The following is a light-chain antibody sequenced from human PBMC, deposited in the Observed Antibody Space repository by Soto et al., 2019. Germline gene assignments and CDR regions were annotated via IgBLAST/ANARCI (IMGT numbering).Light chain of an antibody. J-gene: IGKJ1*01. Sequence: EIVVTQSPATLSVSPGERATLSCRASQSVSSDLAWYHQKPGQAPRLLIYGASTRATGIPARFSGSGSGTDFTLTISRLEPEDFAVYYCQQYGSSPETFGQGTKVDIK. V-gene: IGKV3-20*01. CDR2: GAS. CDR3: QQYGSSPET. CDR1: QSVSSD.